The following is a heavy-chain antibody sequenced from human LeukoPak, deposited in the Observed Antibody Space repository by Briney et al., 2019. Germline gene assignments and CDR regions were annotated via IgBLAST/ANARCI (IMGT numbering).Heavy chain of an antibody. J-gene: IGHJ3*02. D-gene: IGHD3-16*01. V-gene: IGHV3-48*01. CDR3: ARDPSNTYYDDVWGSSDAFDI. Sequence: GGCLRLSCVATGFTFSSYSMNWVRQAPGKGLEWVSYISSSISTIYYADSVKGRFTISRDNAKNSLYLQMNSLRAEDTTVYYCARDPSNTYYDDVWGSSDAFDIWGQRTMVTVSS. CDR1: GFTFSSYS. CDR2: ISSSISTI.